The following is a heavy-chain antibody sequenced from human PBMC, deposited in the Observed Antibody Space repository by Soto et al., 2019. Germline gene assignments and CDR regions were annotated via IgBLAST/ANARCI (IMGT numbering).Heavy chain of an antibody. CDR2: INAANGDT. CDR1: GYTFTSYG. J-gene: IGHJ5*02. D-gene: IGHD6-13*01. V-gene: IGHV1-3*01. Sequence: ASVKVSCTASGYTFTSYGIHWVRQAPGQRLEWMGWINAANGDTKYSPKFQGRVTITRDTSASTAYMELSSLRSEDTAVYYCVRRHVSATGIDWFDPWGQGPLVTVSS. CDR3: VRRHVSATGIDWFDP.